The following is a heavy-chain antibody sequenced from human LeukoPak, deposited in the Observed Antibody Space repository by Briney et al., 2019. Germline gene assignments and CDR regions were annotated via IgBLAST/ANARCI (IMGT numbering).Heavy chain of an antibody. J-gene: IGHJ3*02. V-gene: IGHV4-39*07. CDR1: GGSISSSSYY. CDR2: IYYSGST. CDR3: ARRAGWDRSGWSSALDI. D-gene: IGHD6-19*01. Sequence: KPSETLSLTCTVSGGSISSSSYYWGWIRQPPGKGLEWIGSIYYSGSTYYNPSLKSRVTISVDTSKNQFSLKLSSVTAADTAVYYCARRAGWDRSGWSSALDIWGQGTMVTVSS.